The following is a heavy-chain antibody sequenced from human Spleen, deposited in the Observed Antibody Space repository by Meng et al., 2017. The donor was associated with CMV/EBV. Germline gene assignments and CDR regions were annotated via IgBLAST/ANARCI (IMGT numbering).Heavy chain of an antibody. V-gene: IGHV3-23*01. J-gene: IGHJ6*02. CDR2: ISGSGGKT. CDR3: ARALGGYLYGMDV. CDR1: GFTFSSYA. Sequence: GGSLRLSCAASGFTFSSYAMNWVRQAPGKGLEWVSAISGSGGKTYYADSVKGRFTISRDKSKNTLYLQMNSLRPEDTAVYYCARALGGYLYGMDVWGQGTTVTVSS. D-gene: IGHD3-16*01.